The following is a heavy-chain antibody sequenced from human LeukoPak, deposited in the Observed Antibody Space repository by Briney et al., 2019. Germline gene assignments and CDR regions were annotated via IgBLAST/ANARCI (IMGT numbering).Heavy chain of an antibody. Sequence: SETLSLTCTVSGGSISRYYWSWIRQPPGKGLEWIGYIYYSGSTNYNPSLKSRVTISVDTSKNQFSLKLSSVTAADTAVYYCAREGSSPVGFDYWGQGTLVTVSS. CDR3: AREGSSPVGFDY. CDR2: IYYSGST. V-gene: IGHV4-59*01. CDR1: GGSISRYY. D-gene: IGHD6-13*01. J-gene: IGHJ4*02.